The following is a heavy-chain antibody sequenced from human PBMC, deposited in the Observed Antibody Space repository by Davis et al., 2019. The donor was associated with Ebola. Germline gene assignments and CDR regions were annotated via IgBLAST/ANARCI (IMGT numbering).Heavy chain of an antibody. Sequence: GESLKISCAASGFTFSSYAMHWVRQAPGKGLEWVAVISYDGSNKYYADSVKGRFTISRDNSKNTLYLQMGSLRAEDMAVYYCARVAYSYGHDYWGQGTLVTVSS. D-gene: IGHD5-18*01. CDR3: ARVAYSYGHDY. J-gene: IGHJ4*02. CDR1: GFTFSSYA. V-gene: IGHV3-30*14. CDR2: ISYDGSNK.